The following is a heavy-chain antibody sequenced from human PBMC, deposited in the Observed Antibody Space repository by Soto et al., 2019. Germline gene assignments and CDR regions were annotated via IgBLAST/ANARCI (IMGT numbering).Heavy chain of an antibody. J-gene: IGHJ4*02. CDR1: GFTFRTYA. CDR2: ITDSGIDT. V-gene: IGHV3-23*01. CDR3: VKGLRGHYDS. D-gene: IGHD4-17*01. Sequence: LRLSCAASGFTFRTYAMAWVRQTPGKGLEWVSSITDSGIDTYYAESVKGRFTISRDNSKNTLFLQMNSLRLEDKALYYCVKGLRGHYDSWGQGTLVTVSS.